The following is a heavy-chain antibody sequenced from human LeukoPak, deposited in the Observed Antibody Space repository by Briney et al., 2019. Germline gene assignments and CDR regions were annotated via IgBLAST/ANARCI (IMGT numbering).Heavy chain of an antibody. CDR2: IYYSGST. Sequence: SETLSLTCTASGGSISSSSYSWGWIRQPPGKGLEWIGSIYYSGSTYYNPSLKSRVTISVDTSKNQFSLKLSSVTAADTAVYYCARQERGYSYGYNAFDIWGQGTMVTVSS. J-gene: IGHJ3*02. CDR1: GGSISSSSYS. D-gene: IGHD5-18*01. V-gene: IGHV4-39*01. CDR3: ARQERGYSYGYNAFDI.